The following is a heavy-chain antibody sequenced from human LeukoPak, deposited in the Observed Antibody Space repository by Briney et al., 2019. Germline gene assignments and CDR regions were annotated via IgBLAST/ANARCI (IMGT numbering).Heavy chain of an antibody. J-gene: IGHJ5*02. CDR2: IYSEYSDT. CDR3: ARQENYEWFDP. D-gene: IGHD1-7*01. V-gene: IGHV5-51*01. Sequence: GESLKISCQGSGYSFTSYWIGLVRQMPGKGLEWMGIIYSEYSDTRHTPSFQGQVTISADKSTSTAYLQWSSLKASDPAMYYCARQENYEWFDPWGKGTLVTVSS. CDR1: GYSFTSYW.